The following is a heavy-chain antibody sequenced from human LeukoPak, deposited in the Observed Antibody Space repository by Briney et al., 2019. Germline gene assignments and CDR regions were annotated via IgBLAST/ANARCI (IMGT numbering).Heavy chain of an antibody. CDR3: ARDKRRLTHDCSSTSCYRGAFDI. V-gene: IGHV3-11*04. CDR1: GFTFSDYY. D-gene: IGHD2-2*02. Sequence: GGSLRLSCAASGFTFSDYYMSWIRQAPGKGLEWVSYISSSGSTIYYADSVKGRFTISRDNAKNSLYLQMNSLRAEDTAVYYCARDKRRLTHDCSSTSCYRGAFDIWGQGTMVTVSS. CDR2: ISSSGSTI. J-gene: IGHJ3*02.